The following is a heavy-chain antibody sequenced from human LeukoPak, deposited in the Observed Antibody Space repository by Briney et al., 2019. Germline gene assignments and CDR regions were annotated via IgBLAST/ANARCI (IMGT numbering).Heavy chain of an antibody. J-gene: IGHJ5*02. V-gene: IGHV4-59*08. Sequence: SETLSLTCTVSGGSISSYYWSWIRQPPGRGLEWIGYIYYSGSTNYNPSLKSRVTISVDTSKNQFSLKLSSVTAADTAVYYCARLMVGANGGWFDPWGQGTLVTVSS. CDR3: ARLMVGANGGWFDP. CDR2: IYYSGST. CDR1: GGSISSYY. D-gene: IGHD4/OR15-4a*01.